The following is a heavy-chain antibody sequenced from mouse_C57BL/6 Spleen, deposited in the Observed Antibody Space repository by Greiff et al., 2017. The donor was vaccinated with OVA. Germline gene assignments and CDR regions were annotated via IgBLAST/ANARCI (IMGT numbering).Heavy chain of an antibody. Sequence: EVQLQQSGPELVKPGASVKISCKASGYTFTDYYMNWVKQSHGKSLEWIGDINPNNGGTSYNQKFKGKATLTVDKSSSTAYMELRSLTSEDSAVYYCARMELGQYFDYWGQGTTLTVSS. D-gene: IGHD4-1*01. J-gene: IGHJ2*01. CDR2: INPNNGGT. CDR1: GYTFTDYY. V-gene: IGHV1-26*01. CDR3: ARMELGQYFDY.